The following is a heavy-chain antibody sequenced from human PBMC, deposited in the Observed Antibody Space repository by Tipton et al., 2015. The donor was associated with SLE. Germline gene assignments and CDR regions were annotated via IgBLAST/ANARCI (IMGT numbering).Heavy chain of an antibody. V-gene: IGHV4-59*11. CDR1: GGSISSHY. D-gene: IGHD6-6*01. Sequence: TLSLTCTVSGGSISSHYWSWIRQPPGKGLEWIGYIYYSGSTNYNPPLKSRVTITVDTSQNQFSLKLSSVTAADTAVYYCARDRGSGQLEPWGQGTTVTVSS. CDR2: IYYSGST. J-gene: IGHJ6*02. CDR3: ARDRGSGQLEP.